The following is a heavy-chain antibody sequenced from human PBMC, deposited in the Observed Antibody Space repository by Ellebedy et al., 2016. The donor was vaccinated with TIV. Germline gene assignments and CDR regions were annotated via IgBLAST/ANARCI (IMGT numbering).Heavy chain of an antibody. D-gene: IGHD3-22*01. J-gene: IGHJ4*02. CDR3: ARTFYYDSSGYPLFDY. CDR1: GDSISNYY. CDR2: VSHSGST. Sequence: SETLSLTCSVYGDSISNYYWSWIRQPPGEGLEWIGYVSHSGSTNYNPSLKSRVTISVDTSKNQFSLKLSSVTAADTAVYYCARTFYYDSSGYPLFDYWGQGTLVTVSS. V-gene: IGHV4-59*08.